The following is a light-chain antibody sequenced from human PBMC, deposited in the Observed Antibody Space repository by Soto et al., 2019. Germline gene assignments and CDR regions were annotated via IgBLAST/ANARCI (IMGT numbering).Light chain of an antibody. CDR2: YTS. CDR1: QSIGRY. Sequence: EIVLTQSPATLSLSPGERATLSCRASQSIGRYLAWYQQKPGQAPRLLIYYTSNRATAIPARFSGSGSGTDFTLTISSLEPEDLAVYYCQQRSSWPLFTFGPGTKVNLK. CDR3: QQRSSWPLFT. J-gene: IGKJ3*01. V-gene: IGKV3-11*01.